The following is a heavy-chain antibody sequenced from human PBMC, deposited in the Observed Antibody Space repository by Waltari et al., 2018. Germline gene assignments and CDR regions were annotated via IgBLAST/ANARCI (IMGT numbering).Heavy chain of an antibody. CDR3: VRALTTPNDY. J-gene: IGHJ4*02. CDR2: TTDGNAYL. D-gene: IGHD4-17*01. CDR1: GFTSRNFG. Sequence: VQLVESGGGLVKPGGSLRLSCAVSGFTSRNFGMSWVRQAPGKGLEWVATTTDGNAYLYYADSVRGRFTVSTDNAKSSLYLQMNNLRAEDTGVYYCVRALTTPNDYWGRGTLVTVSS. V-gene: IGHV3-21*03.